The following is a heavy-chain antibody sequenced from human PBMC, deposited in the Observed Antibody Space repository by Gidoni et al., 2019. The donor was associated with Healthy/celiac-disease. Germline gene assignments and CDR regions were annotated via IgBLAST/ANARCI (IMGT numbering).Heavy chain of an antibody. CDR1: GYSISSGYY. Sequence: QVQLQESGPGLVKPSETLSLTCAVSGYSISSGYYWGWIRQPPGKGLEWIGSIYHSGSTYYNPSLKSRVTISVDTSKNQFSLKLSSVTAADTAVYYCATYDSSGYYYFDYWGQGTLVTVSS. CDR3: ATYDSSGYYYFDY. CDR2: IYHSGST. D-gene: IGHD3-22*01. J-gene: IGHJ4*02. V-gene: IGHV4-38-2*01.